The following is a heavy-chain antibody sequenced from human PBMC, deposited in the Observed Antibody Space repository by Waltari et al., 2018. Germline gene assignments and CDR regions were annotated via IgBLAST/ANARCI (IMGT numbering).Heavy chain of an antibody. V-gene: IGHV1-18*01. CDR2: VDPEDGET. CDR3: ARGPSLGWYFDL. Sequence: QVQLVQSGAEVKKPGASVKVSCKASGYTFTSYGISWVRQAPGKGLEWMGLVDPEDGETIYAQKFQGRVTITADESTSTAYMELSSLRSEDTAVYYCARGPSLGWYFDLWGRGTLVTVSS. J-gene: IGHJ2*01. CDR1: GYTFTSYG. D-gene: IGHD3-16*01.